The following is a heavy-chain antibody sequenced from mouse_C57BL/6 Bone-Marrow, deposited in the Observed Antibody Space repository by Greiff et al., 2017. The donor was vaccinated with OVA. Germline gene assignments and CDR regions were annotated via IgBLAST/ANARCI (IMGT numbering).Heavy chain of an antibody. Sequence: ESGPELVRPGASVKISCKAPGYTFTSHCMQWVRQRPGQGLEWIGEIFPGSGSTNYNEKFKGKATLTVDTSSSTAYMHLSSLTSEDSAVYFCARVLLRGYWGKGTTLTVSS. V-gene: IGHV1-56*01. D-gene: IGHD1-1*01. CDR2: IFPGSGST. CDR1: GYTFTSHC. J-gene: IGHJ2*01. CDR3: ARVLLRGY.